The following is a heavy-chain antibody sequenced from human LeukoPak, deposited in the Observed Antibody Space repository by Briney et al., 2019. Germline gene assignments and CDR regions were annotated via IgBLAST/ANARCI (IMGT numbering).Heavy chain of an antibody. V-gene: IGHV3-30-3*01. Sequence: GGSLRLSCAASGFTFSSYAIHWVRQAPGKGLEWVAIISYDGNNKYYADSVKGRFTLSRDNSKNTLYLQMNSLRAEDTAVYYCARSQDIVVVPAAMGGGYFQHWGQGTLVTVSS. CDR3: ARSQDIVVVPAAMGGGYFQH. CDR2: ISYDGNNK. D-gene: IGHD2-2*01. J-gene: IGHJ1*01. CDR1: GFTFSSYA.